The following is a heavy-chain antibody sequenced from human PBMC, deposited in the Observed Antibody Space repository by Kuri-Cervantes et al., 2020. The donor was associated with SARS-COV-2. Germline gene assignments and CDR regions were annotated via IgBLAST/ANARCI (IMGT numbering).Heavy chain of an antibody. CDR3: ARDYMVRDSHGMDV. D-gene: IGHD3-10*01. J-gene: IGHJ6*02. V-gene: IGHV1-18*01. CDR1: GYTFTSYG. Sequence: ASVKVSCKASGYTFTSYGISWVRQAPGQGLEWMGWISAYNGNTNYAQKLQGRVTMTTDTSTSTAYMELRSLRSDDTAVYYCARDYMVRDSHGMDVWGQGTTVTVSS. CDR2: ISAYNGNT.